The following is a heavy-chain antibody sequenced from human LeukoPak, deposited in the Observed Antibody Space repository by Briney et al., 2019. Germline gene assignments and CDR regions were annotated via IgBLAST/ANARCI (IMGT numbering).Heavy chain of an antibody. Sequence: GGSLRLSCAASGFSFSNYGMHWVRQAPGKGLEWVAIVSYDGANKYYADSVKGRFTISRDNSKNTLYLQMNSLRAEDTAVYYCAKDDPRAAAFFDYWGQGTLVTVSS. CDR1: GFSFSNYG. CDR3: AKDDPRAAAFFDY. J-gene: IGHJ4*02. D-gene: IGHD6-13*01. CDR2: VSYDGANK. V-gene: IGHV3-30*18.